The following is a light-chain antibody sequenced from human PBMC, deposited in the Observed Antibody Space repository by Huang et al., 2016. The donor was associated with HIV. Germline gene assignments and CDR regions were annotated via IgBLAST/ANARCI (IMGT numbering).Light chain of an antibody. J-gene: IGKJ5*01. CDR1: QSLLHSNGYNY. Sequence: DIVMTQSPLSQPVTPGEPASISCRSSQSLLHSNGYNYLDWYLQKPGQSPQLLIYLGSNRASGVPDRFSGSGSGTDFTLKISRVEAEDVGVYYCMQALQTPITFGQGTRLEIK. V-gene: IGKV2-28*01. CDR3: MQALQTPIT. CDR2: LGS.